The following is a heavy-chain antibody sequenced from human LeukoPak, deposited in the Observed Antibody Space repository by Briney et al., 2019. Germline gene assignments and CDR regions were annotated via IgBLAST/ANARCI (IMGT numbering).Heavy chain of an antibody. J-gene: IGHJ4*02. V-gene: IGHV3-15*01. Sequence: GGSLRHSCAASGITFSNAWMSWVRQAPGKGLEWVGRIKSKTDGGTTDYAAPVKGRFTISRDNSKNTLYLQMNSPRAEDMAVYYCARGERGYSYLPSGYWGQGTLVTVSS. D-gene: IGHD5-18*01. CDR2: IKSKTDGGTT. CDR3: ARGERGYSYLPSGY. CDR1: GITFSNAW.